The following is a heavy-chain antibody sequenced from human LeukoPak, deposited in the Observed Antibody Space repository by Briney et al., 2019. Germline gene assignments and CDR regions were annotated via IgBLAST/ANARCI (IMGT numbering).Heavy chain of an antibody. Sequence: SETLSLSCTVSGGSSSGFFWTWIRQSPGKGLEYIGYIYYSGTTDYNPTLKSRVSMSVDTSKNQFFLNLTSVTAADTAIYYCARVGYGSGSWGWFDPWGQGTLVTVSS. CDR3: ARVGYGSGSWGWFDP. CDR1: GGSSSGFF. D-gene: IGHD3-10*01. CDR2: IYYSGTT. V-gene: IGHV4-59*01. J-gene: IGHJ5*02.